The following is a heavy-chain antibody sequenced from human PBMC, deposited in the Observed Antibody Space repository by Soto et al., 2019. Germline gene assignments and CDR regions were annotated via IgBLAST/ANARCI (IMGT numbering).Heavy chain of an antibody. V-gene: IGHV5-10-1*01. D-gene: IGHD2-2*01. CDR2: IDPSDSYT. CDR1: GNSCTSYG. J-gene: IGHJ6*02. CDR3: ARTRGTSYYYYGMDV. Sequence: PXDSLKVYCQGSGNSCTSYGSSWVRQMPGKGLEWMGRIDPSDSYTNYSPSFQGHVTISADKSISTAYLQWSSLKASDTAMYYCARTRGTSYYYYGMDVWGQGTTVTVSS.